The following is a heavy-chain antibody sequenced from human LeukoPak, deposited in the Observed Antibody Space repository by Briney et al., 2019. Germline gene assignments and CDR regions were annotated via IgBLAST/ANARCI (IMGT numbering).Heavy chain of an antibody. J-gene: IGHJ6*02. D-gene: IGHD6-13*01. Sequence: SVKVSCKASGGTFSSYAISWVRQAPGQGLERMGGIIPIFGTANYAQKFQGRVTITADESTSTAYMELSSLRSEDTAVYYCAGGQGGSSWPRPYSYGMDVWGQGTTVTVSS. CDR3: AGGQGGSSWPRPYSYGMDV. CDR2: IIPIFGTA. CDR1: GGTFSSYA. V-gene: IGHV1-69*13.